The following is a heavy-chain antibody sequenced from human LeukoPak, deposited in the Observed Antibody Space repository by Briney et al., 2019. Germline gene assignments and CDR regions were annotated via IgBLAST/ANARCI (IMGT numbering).Heavy chain of an antibody. CDR1: GFTFSSYS. J-gene: IGHJ4*02. D-gene: IGHD3-22*01. V-gene: IGHV3-21*01. Sequence: PGGSLRLSCAASGFTFSSYSMNWVRQAPGKGLEWVSSISSSSSYIYYADSVKGRFTISRDNAKNSLHLQMNSLRAEDTAVYYCARDFYHDSSGSSFDYWGQGTLVTVSS. CDR2: ISSSSSYI. CDR3: ARDFYHDSSGSSFDY.